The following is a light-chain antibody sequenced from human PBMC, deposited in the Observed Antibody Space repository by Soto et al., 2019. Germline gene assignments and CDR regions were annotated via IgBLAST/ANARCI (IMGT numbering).Light chain of an antibody. CDR1: QSVSSN. J-gene: IGKJ1*01. CDR3: HQHINWPWT. Sequence: DIVIITSAYSLSVSLRTRATISCRASQSVSSNLAWYQQKPGQTPRLLIYGASTRATGIPGRFSGSGSGTEFTLTISSLQSEDFAVYYCHQHINWPWTVGQGTKVDIK. CDR2: GAS. V-gene: IGKV3-15*01.